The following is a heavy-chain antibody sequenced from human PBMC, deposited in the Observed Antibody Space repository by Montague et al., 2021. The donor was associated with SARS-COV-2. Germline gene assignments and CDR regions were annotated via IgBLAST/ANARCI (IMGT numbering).Heavy chain of an antibody. D-gene: IGHD3-16*02. CDR2: ISYDGSNK. CDR1: GFTFSSYA. CDR3: ARGRGVITFGGVIGYDAFDI. J-gene: IGHJ3*02. Sequence: SLRLSCAASGFTFSSYAMHWVRQAPGKGLEWVAVISYDGSNKYYADSVKGRFTISRDNSKNTLYLQMNSLRAEDTAVYYGARGRGVITFGGVIGYDAFDIWGQGTMVTVSS. V-gene: IGHV3-30-3*01.